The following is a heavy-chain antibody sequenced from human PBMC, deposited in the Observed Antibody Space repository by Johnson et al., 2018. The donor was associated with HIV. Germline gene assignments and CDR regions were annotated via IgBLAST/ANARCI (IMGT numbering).Heavy chain of an antibody. CDR2: IRYDGSNK. CDR1: GFTFSSYG. CDR3: ARPLGPPLWHDAFDI. J-gene: IGHJ3*02. D-gene: IGHD3-16*01. V-gene: IGHV3-30*02. Sequence: QEQLVVSGGGLVQPGGSLRLSCAASGFTFSSYGMHWVRQAPGKGLEWVAFIRYDGSNKYYADSVKGRFTISRDNSKNTLYLQMNSLRAEDTAVYYCARPLGPPLWHDAFDIWGQGTMVTVSS.